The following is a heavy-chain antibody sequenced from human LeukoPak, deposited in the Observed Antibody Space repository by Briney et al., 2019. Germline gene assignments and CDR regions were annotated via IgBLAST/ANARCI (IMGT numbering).Heavy chain of an antibody. V-gene: IGHV4-59*12. Sequence: SETLSLTCGVSGDSLNTFYWSWIRQPPGKGLEWIGYIHYTGSTSYNPSLKSRVTISVDTSKNQFSLKLSSVTAADTAVYYCARLGVSGYTLPHDYWGQGTLVTVSS. CDR3: ARLGVSGYTLPHDY. CDR1: GDSLNTFY. J-gene: IGHJ4*02. CDR2: IHYTGST. D-gene: IGHD3-22*01.